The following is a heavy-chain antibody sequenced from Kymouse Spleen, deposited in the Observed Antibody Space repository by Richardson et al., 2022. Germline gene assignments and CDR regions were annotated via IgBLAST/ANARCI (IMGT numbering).Heavy chain of an antibody. CDR1: GGSFSGYY. CDR3: AREEYSSPYYYYYGMDV. Sequence: QVQLQQWGAGLLKPSETLSLTCAVYGGSFSGYYWSWIRQPPGKGLEWIGEINHSGSTNYNPSLKSRVTISVDTSKNQFSLKLSSVTAADTAVYYCAREEYSSPYYYYYGMDVWGQGTTVTVSS. J-gene: IGHJ6*02. D-gene: IGHD6-6*01. V-gene: IGHV4-34*01. CDR2: INHSGST.